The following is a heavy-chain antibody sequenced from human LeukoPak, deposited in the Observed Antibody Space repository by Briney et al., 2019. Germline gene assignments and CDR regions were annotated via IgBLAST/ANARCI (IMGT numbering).Heavy chain of an antibody. Sequence: GGSLRLSCAASGFTFSSYAMHWVRQAPGKGLEYVSGISSNGVSTYYANSVKGRFTISRDNSKNTLYLQMGSLRAEDMAVYYCARSDYGDYSYFDYWGQGTLVTVSS. CDR1: GFTFSSYA. CDR3: ARSDYGDYSYFDY. J-gene: IGHJ4*02. V-gene: IGHV3-64*01. D-gene: IGHD4-17*01. CDR2: ISSNGVST.